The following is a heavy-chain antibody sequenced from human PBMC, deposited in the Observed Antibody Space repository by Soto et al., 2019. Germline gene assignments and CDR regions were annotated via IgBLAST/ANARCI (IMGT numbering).Heavy chain of an antibody. J-gene: IGHJ5*02. CDR2: INPNSGGT. D-gene: IGHD5-18*01. CDR3: ARLVWSYGTWFDP. CDR1: GYTFTGYY. Sequence: ASVKVTCKASGYTFTGYYMHWVRQAPGQGLEWMGWINPNSGGTNYAQKFQGWVTMTRDTSISTAYMELSRLRSDDTAVYYCARLVWSYGTWFDPWGQGTLVTVSS. V-gene: IGHV1-2*04.